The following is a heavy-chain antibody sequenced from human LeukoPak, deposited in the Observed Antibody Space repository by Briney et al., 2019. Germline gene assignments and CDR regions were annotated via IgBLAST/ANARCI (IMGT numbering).Heavy chain of an antibody. D-gene: IGHD6-6*01. V-gene: IGHV3-11*04. CDR2: ISSSGSTI. J-gene: IGHJ6*03. CDR3: ARDSSKSSSSWIAYYYYYYMDV. Sequence: GGSLRLHCAASGFTFRDYYLSWIRQAPGKGLEWVSYISSSGSTIYYADSVKGRFTISRDNAKNSLYLQMNSLRAEDTAVYYCARDSSKSSSSWIAYYYYYYMDVWGKGATVTVSS. CDR1: GFTFRDYY.